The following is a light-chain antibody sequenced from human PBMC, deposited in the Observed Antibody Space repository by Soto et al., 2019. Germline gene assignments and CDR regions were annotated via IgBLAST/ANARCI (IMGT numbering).Light chain of an antibody. Sequence: QSALTQPRSVSGSPGQSVTISCTGTSSDVGGYNYVSWYQQHPGKAPKLMIYDVSKRPSGVPDRFSGSKSGNTASLTISGLQAEDEADYYCCSYADSYTFGFGGGTQLTVL. CDR1: SSDVGGYNY. CDR2: DVS. V-gene: IGLV2-11*01. CDR3: CSYADSYTFG. J-gene: IGLJ2*01.